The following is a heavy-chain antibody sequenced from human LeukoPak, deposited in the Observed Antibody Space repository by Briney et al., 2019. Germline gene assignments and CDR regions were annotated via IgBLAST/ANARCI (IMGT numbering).Heavy chain of an antibody. CDR3: SRESGPFCPFGH. CDR1: GGSITTTNY. Sequence: SETLSLTCGVSGGSITTTNYWSWVRQPPGGGLEWIGEISLAGRTRYNPSLQSRVHISIDESKNHLYLNLASVTAAGTAVYYCSRESGPFCPFGHWGQGTLVAVTS. J-gene: IGHJ4*02. CDR2: ISLAGRT. V-gene: IGHV4-4*02. D-gene: IGHD1-26*01.